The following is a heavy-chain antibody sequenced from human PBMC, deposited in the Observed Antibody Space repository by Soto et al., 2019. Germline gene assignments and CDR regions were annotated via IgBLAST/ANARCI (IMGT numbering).Heavy chain of an antibody. Sequence: SETLSLTCTVSGGSISSGGYYWSGIRQHPGKGLEWIGYIYYSGSTYYNPSLKSRVTISVDTSKNQFSLKLSSVTAADTAVYYCAGSIAAAGDFDYWGQGTLVTVSS. D-gene: IGHD6-13*01. CDR3: AGSIAAAGDFDY. CDR1: GGSISSGGYY. J-gene: IGHJ4*02. V-gene: IGHV4-31*03. CDR2: IYYSGST.